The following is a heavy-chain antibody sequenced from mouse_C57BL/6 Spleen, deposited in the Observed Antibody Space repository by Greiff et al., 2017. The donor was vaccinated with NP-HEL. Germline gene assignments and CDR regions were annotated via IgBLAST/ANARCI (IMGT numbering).Heavy chain of an antibody. V-gene: IGHV1-42*01. CDR1: GYSFTGYY. D-gene: IGHD2-4*01. Sequence: VQLKQSGPELVKPGASVKISCKASGYSFTGYYMNWVKQSPEKSLEWIGEINPSTGGTTYNQKFKAKATLTVDKSSSTAYMQLKSLTSEDSAVYYCAAYYDYDRYYAMDYWGQGTSVTVSS. J-gene: IGHJ4*01. CDR2: INPSTGGT. CDR3: AAYYDYDRYYAMDY.